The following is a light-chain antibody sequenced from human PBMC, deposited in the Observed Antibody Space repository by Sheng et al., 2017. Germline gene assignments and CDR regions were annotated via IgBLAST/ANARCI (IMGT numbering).Light chain of an antibody. CDR3: EAWDDSLDTWV. Sequence: QSLLAQPPSTSATPGQRVTISCSGNNYNIGRYTVNWYQQLPGTAPKLLIYDVNQRPSGVPDRFSGSKSGTSASLAISGLQSEDEANYYCEAWDDSLDTWVFGGGTKLTV. V-gene: IGLV1-44*01. CDR1: NYNIGRYT. J-gene: IGLJ3*02. CDR2: DVN.